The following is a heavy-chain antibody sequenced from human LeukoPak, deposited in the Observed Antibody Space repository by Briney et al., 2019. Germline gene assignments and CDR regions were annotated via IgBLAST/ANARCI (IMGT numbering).Heavy chain of an antibody. Sequence: QPGGSLRLSCAASGFTFSSYPMSWVRQAPGKRLEWVSAIGGSGGSTYYADSVKGRFTISRDNSKNTLYLHVNSLRADDTAVYYCAKGVTTLVPILDVIWFDPWGQGTLVTVSS. D-gene: IGHD4-11*01. CDR2: IGGSGGST. V-gene: IGHV3-23*01. CDR1: GFTFSSYP. CDR3: AKGVTTLVPILDVIWFDP. J-gene: IGHJ5*02.